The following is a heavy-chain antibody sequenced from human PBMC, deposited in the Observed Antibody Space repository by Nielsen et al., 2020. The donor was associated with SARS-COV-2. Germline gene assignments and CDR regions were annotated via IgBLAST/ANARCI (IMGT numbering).Heavy chain of an antibody. Sequence: GGSLRLSCAASGFTFDDYAMHWVRQAPGKGLEWVSGISWNSGSIGYADSVKGRFTISRDNAKNSLYLQMNSLRAEDTALYYCAKDIYYDSSGVDYWGQGTLVTVFS. CDR3: AKDIYYDSSGVDY. CDR1: GFTFDDYA. CDR2: ISWNSGSI. V-gene: IGHV3-9*01. J-gene: IGHJ4*02. D-gene: IGHD3-22*01.